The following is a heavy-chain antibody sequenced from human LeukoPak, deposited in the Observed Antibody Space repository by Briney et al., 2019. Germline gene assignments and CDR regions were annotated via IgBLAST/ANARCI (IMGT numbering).Heavy chain of an antibody. CDR3: ARRITYGRTFDY. D-gene: IGHD2-15*01. V-gene: IGHV4-39*07. J-gene: IGHJ4*02. CDR2: IHQSGST. CDR1: DGSINSDDFL. Sequence: SETLSLTCSVSDGSINSDDFLWGWIRQPPGKRLEWIGNIHQSGSTHYNPSLESRVIISLDTSNNRFSLRLNSVTAADTAVYYCARRITYGRTFDYWGQGKLVTVSS.